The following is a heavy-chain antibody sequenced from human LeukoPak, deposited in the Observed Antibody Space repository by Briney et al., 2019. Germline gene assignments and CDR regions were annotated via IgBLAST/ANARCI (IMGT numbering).Heavy chain of an antibody. CDR2: IYYSGST. J-gene: IGHJ4*02. V-gene: IGHV4-30-4*01. CDR3: ARDGDYYGSGSYPPFDY. CDR1: GGSISSGDYY. Sequence: SSETLSLTCTVSGGSISSGDYYWSWIRQPPGKGLEWIGYIYYSGSTYYNPSLKSRVTISVDTSKNQFSLKLSSVTAADTAVYYCARDGDYYGSGSYPPFDYWGQGTLVTVSS. D-gene: IGHD3-10*01.